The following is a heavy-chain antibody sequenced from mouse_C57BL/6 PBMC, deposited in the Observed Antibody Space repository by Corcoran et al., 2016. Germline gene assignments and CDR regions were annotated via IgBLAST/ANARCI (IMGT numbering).Heavy chain of an antibody. CDR1: GYTFTSYG. V-gene: IGHV1-81*01. CDR2: IYPRSGNT. CDR3: AKESHYYGNSYRFAY. D-gene: IGHD1-1*01. Sequence: QVQLQQPGAELARPGASVKLSCKASGYTFTSYGISWVKQRTGQGLEWIGEIYPRSGNTYYNEKFKGKATLTADKSSSTAYMELRSLTSEDSAVYFCAKESHYYGNSYRFAYWGQGTLVTVSA. J-gene: IGHJ3*01.